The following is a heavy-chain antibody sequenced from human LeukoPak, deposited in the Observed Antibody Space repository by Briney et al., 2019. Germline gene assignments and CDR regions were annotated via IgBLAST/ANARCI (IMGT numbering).Heavy chain of an antibody. D-gene: IGHD1-1*01. CDR3: GTGSAFDV. Sequence: TGGSLRLSCAASGFTFSNAYMSWVRQAPGKGLEWVGSIKHKVEGGTTDYAATVKGRFTISRDESTSTLYLQMNSLKTEDTAVYYCGTGSAFDVWGQGTMVTVSS. J-gene: IGHJ3*01. CDR1: GFTFSNAY. V-gene: IGHV3-15*01. CDR2: IKHKVEGGTT.